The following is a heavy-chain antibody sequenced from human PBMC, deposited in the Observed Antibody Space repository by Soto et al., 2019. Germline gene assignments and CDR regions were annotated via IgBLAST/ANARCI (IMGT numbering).Heavy chain of an antibody. CDR2: IYYSGSN. CDR1: GGSISSYY. CDR3: ARGRGDTAMAWYY. Sequence: QVQLPESGPGLVKPSETLSLTCTVSGGSISSYYWSWIRQSPGKGLEWIGYIYYSGSNNYNPSLKSRVTISVDTSKNQFSLKLSSVTAADTAVYYCARGRGDTAMAWYYWGQGTLVTVSS. J-gene: IGHJ4*02. V-gene: IGHV4-59*01. D-gene: IGHD5-18*01.